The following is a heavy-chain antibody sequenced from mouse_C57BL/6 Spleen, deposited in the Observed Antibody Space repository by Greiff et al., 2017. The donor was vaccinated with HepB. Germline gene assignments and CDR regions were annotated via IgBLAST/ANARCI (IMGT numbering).Heavy chain of an antibody. CDR2: ISSGSSTI. CDR3: ARERGRY. Sequence: EVKLVESGGGLVKPGGSLKLSCAASGFTFSDYGMHWVRQAPEKGLEWVAYISSGSSTIYYADTVKGRFTISRDNAKNTLFLQITSLRSEDTAMYYCARERGRYWGQGTTLTVSS. V-gene: IGHV5-17*01. CDR1: GFTFSDYG. J-gene: IGHJ2*01.